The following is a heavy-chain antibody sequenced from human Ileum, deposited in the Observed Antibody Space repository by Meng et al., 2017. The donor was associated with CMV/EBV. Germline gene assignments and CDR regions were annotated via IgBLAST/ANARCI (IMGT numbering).Heavy chain of an antibody. CDR3: AKDAGKEGVVVMSFYYYSMDV. V-gene: IGHV3-74*01. CDR2: INSDGSTT. Sequence: GESLKISCAASGFTFNTYWMTWVRQAPGKGLVWVSRINSDGSTTTYADSVKGRFTISRDNAKNTLYLQMNSLRAEDTAVYYCAKDAGKEGVVVMSFYYYSMDVWGQGTTVTVSS. D-gene: IGHD2-21*01. J-gene: IGHJ6*02. CDR1: GFTFNTYW.